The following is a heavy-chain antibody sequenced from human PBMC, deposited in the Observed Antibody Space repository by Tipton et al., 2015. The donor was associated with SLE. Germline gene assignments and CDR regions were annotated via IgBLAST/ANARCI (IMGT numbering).Heavy chain of an antibody. V-gene: IGHV4-34*01. D-gene: IGHD2-2*01. CDR2: INHSGST. J-gene: IGHJ1*01. CDR1: GGSFSGYY. CDR3: ARAYCSRTSRQRAEYFQH. Sequence: TLSLTCAVYGGSFSGYYWSWIRQPPGRGLEWIGEINHSGSTNYNPSLKSRVTISVDTSKNQFSLRLSSVTAADTAVYYCARAYCSRTSRQRAEYFQHWGQGTLVTVSS.